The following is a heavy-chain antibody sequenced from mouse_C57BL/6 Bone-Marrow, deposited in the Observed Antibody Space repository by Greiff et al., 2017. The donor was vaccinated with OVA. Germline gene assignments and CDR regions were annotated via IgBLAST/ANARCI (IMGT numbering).Heavy chain of an antibody. J-gene: IGHJ4*01. CDR2: IYTRSGNT. CDR1: GYTFKSYG. D-gene: IGHD2-3*01. CDR3: ARGWSRWLPYYAMDY. Sequence: VQLQQSGAELARPGASVKLPCKASGYTFKSYGISWVKQRTGQGLAWIGEIYTRSGNTYYHEQFKGKATLTADKSSSTAYMVIRSLTYEDSAVYFCARGWSRWLPYYAMDYWGQGTSVTVSS. V-gene: IGHV1-81*01.